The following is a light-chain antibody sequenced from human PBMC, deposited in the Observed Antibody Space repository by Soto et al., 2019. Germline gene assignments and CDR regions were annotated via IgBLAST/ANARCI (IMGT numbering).Light chain of an antibody. CDR1: QSIARN. J-gene: IGKJ4*02. CDR2: TAS. CDR3: QQGQSSPLR. Sequence: IQMTQSPSSLSASVGDRVTITCRASQSIARNLNWYQQKPGKAPELLIYTASNLESGVPSRFSGSGSGTDFALTISSLQPEDCAVYYCQQGQSSPLRFGGGTKVEFK. V-gene: IGKV1-39*01.